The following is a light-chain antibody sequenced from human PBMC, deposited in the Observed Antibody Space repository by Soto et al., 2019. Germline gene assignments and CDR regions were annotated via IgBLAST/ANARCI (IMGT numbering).Light chain of an antibody. Sequence: EVVLTQSPGTLSLSRGEIATLSCRASERIYSAYLGWYQKKPGQAPRLIIYGTSSRATGIPDRFSGSGSGTDCTLTISRLEPEDVAVYYCQQYGNSPITFCQGTRLEI. J-gene: IGKJ5*01. V-gene: IGKV3-20*01. CDR2: GTS. CDR1: ERIYSAY. CDR3: QQYGNSPIT.